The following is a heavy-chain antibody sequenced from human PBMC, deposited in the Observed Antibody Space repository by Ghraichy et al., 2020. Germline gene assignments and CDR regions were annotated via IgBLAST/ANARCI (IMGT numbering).Heavy chain of an antibody. CDR1: GGSISSSSYY. D-gene: IGHD2-15*01. CDR3: ARHRDGYCSGGSCFRTYPPYFDY. J-gene: IGHJ4*02. CDR2: IYYSGST. Sequence: PETLSLTCTVSGGSISSSSYYWGWIRQPPGKGLEWIGSIYYSGSTYYNPSLKSRVTISVDTSKNQFSLKLSSVTAADTAVYYCARHRDGYCSGGSCFRTYPPYFDYWGQGTLVTVSS. V-gene: IGHV4-39*01.